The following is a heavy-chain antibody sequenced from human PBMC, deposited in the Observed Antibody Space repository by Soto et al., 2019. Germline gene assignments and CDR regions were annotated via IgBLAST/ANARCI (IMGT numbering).Heavy chain of an antibody. CDR2: IIPIFGTA. D-gene: IGHD3-3*01. Sequence: QVQLVQSGAEVKKPGSSVKVSCKASGGTFSSYAISWVRQAPGQGLEWMGGIIPIFGTANYAQKFQGRVTITADKSTSTAYMELSSLGSEDTAVYYCARANYDFWSGPRPYYYGMDVWGQGTTVTVSS. CDR1: GGTFSSYA. V-gene: IGHV1-69*06. J-gene: IGHJ6*02. CDR3: ARANYDFWSGPRPYYYGMDV.